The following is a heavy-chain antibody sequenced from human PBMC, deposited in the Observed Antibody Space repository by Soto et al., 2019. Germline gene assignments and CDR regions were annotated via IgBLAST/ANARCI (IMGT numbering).Heavy chain of an antibody. J-gene: IGHJ6*03. CDR1: GGSISSISYY. CDR3: ARHFTEGWTVTKYYYYYYYMDV. D-gene: IGHD4-17*01. CDR2: IYYSGST. Sequence: SETLSLTCTVSGGSISSISYYWGWIRQPPGKGLEWIGSIYYSGSTYYNPSLKSRVTISVDTSKNQFSLKLSSVTAADTAVYYCARHFTEGWTVTKYYYYYYYMDVWGKGTTVTVSS. V-gene: IGHV4-39*01.